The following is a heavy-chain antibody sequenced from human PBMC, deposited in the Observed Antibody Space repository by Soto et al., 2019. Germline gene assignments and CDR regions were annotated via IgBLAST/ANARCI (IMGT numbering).Heavy chain of an antibody. J-gene: IGHJ4*02. V-gene: IGHV3-30*18. CDR1: GFTFSSYG. Sequence: QVQLVESGGGVVQPGRSLRLSCAASGFTFSSYGMHWVRQAPGKGLEWVAVISYDGSNKYYADSVKGRFTISRDNSKNTLYLQMNSLRAADTAVYYCAKALYNWNYLVGPLDYWGQGTLVTVSS. D-gene: IGHD1-7*01. CDR2: ISYDGSNK. CDR3: AKALYNWNYLVGPLDY.